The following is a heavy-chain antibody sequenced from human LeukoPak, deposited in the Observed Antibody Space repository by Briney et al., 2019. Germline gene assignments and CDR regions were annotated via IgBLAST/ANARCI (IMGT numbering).Heavy chain of an antibody. D-gene: IGHD6-25*01. V-gene: IGHV1-69*13. Sequence: SVKVSCKASGGTFSSYAISWVRQAPGQGLEWMGGIIPIFGTANYAQKFQGRVTITADESTSTAYMELSSLRSEDTAVYYCARAGGSSGGGGYYFDYWGQGTLVTVSS. CDR2: IIPIFGTA. CDR1: GGTFSSYA. CDR3: ARAGGSSGGGGYYFDY. J-gene: IGHJ4*02.